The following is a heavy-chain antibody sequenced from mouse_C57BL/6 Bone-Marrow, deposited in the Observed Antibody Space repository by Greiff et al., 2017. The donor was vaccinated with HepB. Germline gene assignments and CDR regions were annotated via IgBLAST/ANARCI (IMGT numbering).Heavy chain of an antibody. CDR3: ARDGYYGSSHY. D-gene: IGHD1-1*01. Sequence: EVKLMESGGGLVKPGGSLKLSCAASGFTFSSYAMSWVRQTPEKRLEWVATISDGGSYTYYPDNVKGRFTISRDNAKNNLYLQMSHLKSEDTAMYYCARDGYYGSSHYWGQGTTLTVSS. V-gene: IGHV5-4*01. CDR1: GFTFSSYA. CDR2: ISDGGSYT. J-gene: IGHJ2*01.